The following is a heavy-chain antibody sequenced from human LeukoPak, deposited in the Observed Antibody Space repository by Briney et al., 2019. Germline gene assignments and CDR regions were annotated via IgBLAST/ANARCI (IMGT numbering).Heavy chain of an antibody. CDR3: ARDIVVVPAANRRYYYYYGMDV. D-gene: IGHD2-2*01. CDR1: GYTFTSYG. Sequence: ASVKVSCKASGYTFTSYGISWVRQAPGQGLEWMGWISAYNGNTNYAQKLQGRVTMTTDTSTSTAYMELRSLRSDDTAVYYCARDIVVVPAANRRYYYYYGMDVWGQGTTVTVSS. CDR2: ISAYNGNT. J-gene: IGHJ6*02. V-gene: IGHV1-18*01.